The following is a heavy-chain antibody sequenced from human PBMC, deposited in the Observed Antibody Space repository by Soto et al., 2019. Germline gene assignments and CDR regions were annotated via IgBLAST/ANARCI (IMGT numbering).Heavy chain of an antibody. CDR2: IIPILGIA. V-gene: IGHV1-69*02. Sequence: QVQLVQSGAEVKKPGSSVKVSCKASGGTFSSYTISWVRQAPGQGLEWMGRIIPILGIANYAQKFQGRVTITADKSTSTAYMELSRLRSEDTAVYYCAKVEGRSGYTDWGQGTLVTVSS. CDR3: AKVEGRSGYTD. J-gene: IGHJ4*02. D-gene: IGHD6-19*01. CDR1: GGTFSSYT.